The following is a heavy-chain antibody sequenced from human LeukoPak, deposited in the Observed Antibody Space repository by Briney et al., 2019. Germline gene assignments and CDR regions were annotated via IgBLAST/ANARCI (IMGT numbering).Heavy chain of an antibody. CDR3: AKDHGGTFDY. CDR2: ISYDGSNK. Sequence: PGGSLRLSCAASGFTFSSYGMHWVRQAPGKGLEWVAVISYDGSNKYYADSVKGRFTISRDNSKNTLYLQMNSLRAEDTAVYYCAKDHGGTFDYWGQGTLVTVSS. D-gene: IGHD4-23*01. CDR1: GFTFSSYG. J-gene: IGHJ4*02. V-gene: IGHV3-30*18.